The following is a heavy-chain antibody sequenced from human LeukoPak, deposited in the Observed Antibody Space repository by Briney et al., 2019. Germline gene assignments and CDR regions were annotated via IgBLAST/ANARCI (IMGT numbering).Heavy chain of an antibody. CDR2: ISAYKGNT. V-gene: IGHV1-18*01. CDR3: ARDLTMKSDWFDP. Sequence: ASVKVSCKASGYTFTSYGISWVREAPGQGVEWMGWISAYKGNTNYGQKLQGRVTMTTDTSTSTAYMELRSMRSDDTAVYYCARDLTMKSDWFDPWGQGTLVTVSS. CDR1: GYTFTSYG. D-gene: IGHD3-22*01. J-gene: IGHJ5*02.